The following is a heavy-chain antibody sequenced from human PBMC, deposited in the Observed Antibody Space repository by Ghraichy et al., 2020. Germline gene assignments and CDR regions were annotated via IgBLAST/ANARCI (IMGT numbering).Heavy chain of an antibody. D-gene: IGHD5-18*01. Sequence: GGSLRLSCAASGFTFSSYWMSWVRQAPGKGLEWVANIKQDGSEKYYVDSVKGRFTISRDNAKNSLYLQMNSLRAEDTAVYYCARAVDTAMVTYYGMDVWGQGTTVTVSS. CDR3: ARAVDTAMVTYYGMDV. CDR2: IKQDGSEK. J-gene: IGHJ6*02. V-gene: IGHV3-7*01. CDR1: GFTFSSYW.